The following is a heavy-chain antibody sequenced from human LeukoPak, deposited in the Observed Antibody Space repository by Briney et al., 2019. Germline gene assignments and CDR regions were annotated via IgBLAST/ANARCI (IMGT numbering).Heavy chain of an antibody. V-gene: IGHV4-34*01. Sequence: SETLSLTCAVYGGSLSGFYWSWIRQSPGKGPEWIGEINQSGSTNYNPSLKSRVTISVDTSKKQFSLKLSSVTAADTAFYYCARYIVSYPHDAFDIWGQGTMVTVSS. CDR3: ARYIVSYPHDAFDI. D-gene: IGHD1-26*01. J-gene: IGHJ3*02. CDR2: INQSGST. CDR1: GGSLSGFY.